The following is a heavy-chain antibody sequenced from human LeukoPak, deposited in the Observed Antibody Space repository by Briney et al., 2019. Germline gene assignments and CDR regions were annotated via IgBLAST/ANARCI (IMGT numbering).Heavy chain of an antibody. J-gene: IGHJ3*02. V-gene: IGHV1-69*05. Sequence: VASVKVSCKASGGTFSSYAISWVRQAPGQGLEWMGGIIPIFGTANYAQKFQGRVTITTDESTSTAYMELSSLRSEDTAVYYCARNRSHDAFDIWGQGTMVTVSS. CDR3: ARNRSHDAFDI. CDR1: GGTFSSYA. CDR2: IIPIFGTA.